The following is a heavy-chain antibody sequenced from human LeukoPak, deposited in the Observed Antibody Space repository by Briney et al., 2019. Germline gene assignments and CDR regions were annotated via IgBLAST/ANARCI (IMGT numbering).Heavy chain of an antibody. CDR1: GYTFTSYG. CDR3: ARADHDGYFQH. D-gene: IGHD2-8*01. J-gene: IGHJ1*01. CDR2: ISTNNGNT. Sequence: GASVKVSCKATGYTFTSYGISWVRQAPGQGLEWMGWISTNNGNTNYAQKLQGRVTMTTDTSTSTAYMELRSLRSDDTAVYYCARADHDGYFQHWGQGTLVTVSS. V-gene: IGHV1-18*01.